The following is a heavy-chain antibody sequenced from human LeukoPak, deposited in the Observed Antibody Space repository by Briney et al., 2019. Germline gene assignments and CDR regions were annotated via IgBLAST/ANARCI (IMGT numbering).Heavy chain of an antibody. CDR1: GGSISSYY. D-gene: IGHD2-2*02. V-gene: IGHV4-4*07. J-gene: IGHJ4*02. Sequence: HPSETLSLTCTVSGGSISSYYWSWIRQPAGKGLEWIGRIYTSGSTNYNPSLKSQVTMSVDTSKNQFSLKLSSVTAADTAVYYCARDRHPYIYFDYWGQGTLVTVSS. CDR3: ARDRHPYIYFDY. CDR2: IYTSGST.